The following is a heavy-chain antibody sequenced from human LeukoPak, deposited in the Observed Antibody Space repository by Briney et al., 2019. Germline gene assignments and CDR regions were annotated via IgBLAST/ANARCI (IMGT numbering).Heavy chain of an antibody. CDR3: ARVGTIVVVPAAKSLDY. D-gene: IGHD2-2*01. Sequence: ASVKVSCKASGYTFTSYGISWVRQAPGQGLEWMGWISAYNGNTNYAQKLQGRVTMTTDTSTSTAYMELRSLRFDDTAVYYCARVGTIVVVPAAKSLDYWGQGTLVTVSS. CDR1: GYTFTSYG. J-gene: IGHJ4*02. V-gene: IGHV1-18*01. CDR2: ISAYNGNT.